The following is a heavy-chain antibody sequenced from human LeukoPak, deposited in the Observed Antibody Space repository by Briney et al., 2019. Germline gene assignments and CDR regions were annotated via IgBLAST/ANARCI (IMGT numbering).Heavy chain of an antibody. CDR3: ARDKRTTSFAPGAFDI. J-gene: IGHJ3*02. CDR2: INPNSGGT. V-gene: IGHV1-2*02. D-gene: IGHD1-7*01. CDR1: GYTFTGYY. Sequence: ASVKVSCKASGYTFTGYYMHWVRQAPGQGLEWMGWINPNSGGTNYAQKFQGRVTMTRDTSISTAYMELSRLRSDDTAVYYCARDKRTTSFAPGAFDIWGQGTMVTVSS.